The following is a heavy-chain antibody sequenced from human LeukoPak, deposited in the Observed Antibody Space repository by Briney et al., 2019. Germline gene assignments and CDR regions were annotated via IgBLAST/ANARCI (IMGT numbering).Heavy chain of an antibody. J-gene: IGHJ4*02. D-gene: IGHD2-2*01. CDR1: GFTFSSYG. V-gene: IGHV3-30*02. Sequence: QPGGSLRLSCAASGFTFSSYGMHWVRQAPGKGLEWVAFIRYDGSNKYYADSVKGRFTISRDNSKNTLYLQMNSLRAEDTAVYYCAEDWVWYQLLTFDYWGQGTLVTVSS. CDR3: AEDWVWYQLLTFDY. CDR2: IRYDGSNK.